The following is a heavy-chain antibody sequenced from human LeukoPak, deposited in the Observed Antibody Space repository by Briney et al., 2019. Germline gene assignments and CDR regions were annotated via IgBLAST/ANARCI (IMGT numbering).Heavy chain of an antibody. V-gene: IGHV3-15*01. CDR1: GFTFSSYA. J-gene: IGHJ4*02. CDR2: IKSKTDGETV. D-gene: IGHD3-9*01. CDR3: YGENTGY. Sequence: TGGSLRLSCAASGFTFSSYAMSWIRQFPGKGLEWVGRIKSKTDGETVDYAPPVEGRFTISRDDSKNTLYLQMNSLKSEDTAVYYYYGENTGYWGQGTEVTVSS.